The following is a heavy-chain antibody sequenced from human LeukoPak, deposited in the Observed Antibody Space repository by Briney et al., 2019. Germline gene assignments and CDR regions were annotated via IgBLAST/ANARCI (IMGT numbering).Heavy chain of an antibody. V-gene: IGHV1-2*02. D-gene: IGHD2-15*01. Sequence: GASVTVSCKASGYTFTAYYVHWVRQAPGQGLEWMGWIHPNSGGTKYAQNFQGRVTMTRDTSISTAYMELSSLRSDDTAVYYCARGDIYWDYWGQGTQVTVSS. CDR1: GYTFTAYY. CDR3: ARGDIYWDY. J-gene: IGHJ4*02. CDR2: IHPNSGGT.